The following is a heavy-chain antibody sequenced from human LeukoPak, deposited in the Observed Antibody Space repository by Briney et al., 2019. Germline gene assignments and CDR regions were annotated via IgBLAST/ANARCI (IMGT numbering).Heavy chain of an antibody. D-gene: IGHD4-23*01. CDR1: GYTFTDYY. Sequence: ASVKVSCKASGYTFTDYYMHWVRQAPGQGLEWMGWINPYSGGTNYAQKFQGRVTMTGDTSISTTYMELSSLRSDDTAVYYCARAYGDNSIDHFQHWGQGTLVTVSS. V-gene: IGHV1-2*02. CDR3: ARAYGDNSIDHFQH. J-gene: IGHJ1*01. CDR2: INPYSGGT.